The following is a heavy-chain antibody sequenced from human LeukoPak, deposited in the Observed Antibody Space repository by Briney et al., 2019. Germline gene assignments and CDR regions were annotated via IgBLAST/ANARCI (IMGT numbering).Heavy chain of an antibody. D-gene: IGHD3-22*01. J-gene: IGHJ4*02. CDR1: GGTFSSYA. V-gene: IGHV1-69*13. CDR2: IIPIFGTA. Sequence: ASVKVSCKASGGTFSSYAISWVRQAPGQGLEWMGGIIPIFGTANYAQKFQGRVTITADESTSTAYMELSSLRSEDTAVYYCARTYDSSGSVPPDYFDYWGQGTLVTVPS. CDR3: ARTYDSSGSVPPDYFDY.